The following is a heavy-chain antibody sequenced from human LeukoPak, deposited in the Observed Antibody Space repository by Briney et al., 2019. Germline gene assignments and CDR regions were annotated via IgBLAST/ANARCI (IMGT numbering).Heavy chain of an antibody. J-gene: IGHJ4*02. D-gene: IGHD4-23*01. Sequence: GGSLRFSCAASGFSVSSNYMTWVRQPPGKGLEWVSVIYSGGSTYYADSVKGRFTISRDNSKNTLYLQMNSLRVEDTAVYYCTDTVAGWGQGTLVTVSS. V-gene: IGHV3-53*05. CDR2: IYSGGST. CDR1: GFSVSSNY. CDR3: TDTVAG.